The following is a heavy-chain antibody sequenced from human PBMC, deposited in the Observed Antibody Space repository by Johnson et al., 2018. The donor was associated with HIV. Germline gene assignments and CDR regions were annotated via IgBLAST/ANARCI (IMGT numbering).Heavy chain of an antibody. CDR2: IWYDGSSK. Sequence: VQLVESGGGVVQPGRSLRLSCAASGFTFSSYGMHWVRQAPGKGLEWVAVIWYDGSSKYYAASVKGRFTISRDNSKNALYLQMNSLRAEETAVYYCAKVVTASTSWLDDALDIWGQGTMVTVSS. V-gene: IGHV3-33*06. CDR1: GFTFSSYG. D-gene: IGHD6-13*01. CDR3: AKVVTASTSWLDDALDI. J-gene: IGHJ3*02.